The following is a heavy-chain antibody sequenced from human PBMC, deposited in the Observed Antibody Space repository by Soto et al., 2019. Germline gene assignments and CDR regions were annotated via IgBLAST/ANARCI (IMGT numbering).Heavy chain of an antibody. CDR3: AAGYYYGSGSHLNVIDY. CDR1: GGTFSSYA. CDR2: IIPIFGTA. J-gene: IGHJ4*02. V-gene: IGHV1-69*12. Sequence: QVQLVQSGAEVKKPGSSVKVSCKASGGTFSSYAISWVRQAPGQGLEWMGGIIPIFGTANYAQKFQGRVTITADESTSTAYMELSSLRSEDTAVYYCAAGYYYGSGSHLNVIDYWGQGTLVTVSS. D-gene: IGHD3-10*01.